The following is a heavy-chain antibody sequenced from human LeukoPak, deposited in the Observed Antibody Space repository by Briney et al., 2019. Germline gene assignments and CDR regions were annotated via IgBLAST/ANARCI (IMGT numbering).Heavy chain of an antibody. CDR2: IRYDGSNK. CDR1: GFTFSSYS. V-gene: IGHV3-30*02. CDR3: AKDGQFSNGWYEDY. J-gene: IGHJ4*02. D-gene: IGHD6-19*01. Sequence: PGVSLRLSCAASGFTFSSYSMNWVRQAPGKGLEWVAFIRYDGSNKYYADSVRGRFTISRDNSKNTLYLQMNSLRAEDTAVYYCAKDGQFSNGWYEDYWGQGTLVTVSS.